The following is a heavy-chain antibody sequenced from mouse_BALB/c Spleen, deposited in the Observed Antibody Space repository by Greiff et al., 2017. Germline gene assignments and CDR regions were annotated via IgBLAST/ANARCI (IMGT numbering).Heavy chain of an antibody. Sequence: EVQLVESGGGLVKPGGSLKLSCAASGFTFSDYYMYWVRQTPEKRLEWVATISDGGSYTYYPDSVKGRFTISRDNAKNNLYLQMSSLKSEDTAMYYCARGDDGYYLGGFAYWGQGTLVTVSA. V-gene: IGHV5-4*02. J-gene: IGHJ3*01. CDR3: ARGDDGYYLGGFAY. D-gene: IGHD2-3*01. CDR1: GFTFSDYY. CDR2: ISDGGSYT.